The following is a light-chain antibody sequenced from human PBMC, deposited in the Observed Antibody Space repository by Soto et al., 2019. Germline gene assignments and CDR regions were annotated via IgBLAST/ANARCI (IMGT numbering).Light chain of an antibody. Sequence: EMVWSRSPGTLSLSPGERATPSCRASQSVSSSYLAWYQPNPGQAPRLLIDGASSRATRIPDRFSGSGSGTDFTLTISRLEPEDFAVFYWQQYGSSPLTFGGWTKVEIK. CDR1: QSVSSSY. V-gene: IGKV3-20*01. CDR2: GAS. J-gene: IGKJ4*02. CDR3: QQYGSSPLT.